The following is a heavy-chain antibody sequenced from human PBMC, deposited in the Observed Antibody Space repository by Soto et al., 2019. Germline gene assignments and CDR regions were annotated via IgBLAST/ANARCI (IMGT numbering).Heavy chain of an antibody. J-gene: IGHJ5*02. CDR3: AKGKRGFGELFWFDP. CDR2: ISWNSGSI. D-gene: IGHD3-10*01. V-gene: IGHV3-9*01. Sequence: GGSLRLSCAASGFTFDDYAMHWVRQAPGKGLEWVSGISWNSGSIGYADSVKGRFTISRDNAKNSLYLQMNSLRAEDTALYYCAKGKRGFGELFWFDPWGQGTLVTVSS. CDR1: GFTFDDYA.